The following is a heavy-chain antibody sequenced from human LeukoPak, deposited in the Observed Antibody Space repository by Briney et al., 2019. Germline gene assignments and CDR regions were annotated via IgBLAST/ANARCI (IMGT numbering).Heavy chain of an antibody. V-gene: IGHV4-39*01. D-gene: IGHD2-2*01. Sequence: TASETLSLTCTVSGGSISSSSYYWGWIRQPPGKGLEWIGSIYYSGSTYYNPSLKSRVTISVDTSKNQFSLKLSSATAADTAVYYCARCDIVVVPAAMVFDYWGQGTLVTVSS. CDR1: GGSISSSSYY. CDR2: IYYSGST. CDR3: ARCDIVVVPAAMVFDY. J-gene: IGHJ4*02.